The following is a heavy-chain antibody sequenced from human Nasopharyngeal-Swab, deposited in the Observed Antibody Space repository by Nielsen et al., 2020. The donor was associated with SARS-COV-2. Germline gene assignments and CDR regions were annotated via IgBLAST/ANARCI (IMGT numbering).Heavy chain of an antibody. D-gene: IGHD3-10*01. V-gene: IGHV3-21*01. CDR2: IGSSSTYI. CDR1: GFTSSTYT. J-gene: IGHJ4*01. CDR3: TRDHRGTALY. Sequence: GGSLRLSCAGSGFTSSTYTMTWIRQAPGKGLEWVSSIGSSSTYIDYAESVKGRFTISRDNAKNSLSLQMNNLRAEDTALYYCTRDHRGTALYWGRGTLVAVSS.